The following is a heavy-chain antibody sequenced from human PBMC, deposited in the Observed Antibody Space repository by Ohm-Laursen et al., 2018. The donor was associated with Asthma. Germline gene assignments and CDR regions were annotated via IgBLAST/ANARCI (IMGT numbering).Heavy chain of an antibody. CDR3: ARSIGWYSLDL. Sequence: PGTLSLTCALSGGYIYNHWWSWVRQPPGKGLEWIAEISHSGAASFNPPLTSRVTISLDKSKTHFSLELTSVTAADTAVYYCARSIGWYSLDLWGQGTLVTVSS. CDR2: ISHSGAA. CDR1: GGYIYNHW. D-gene: IGHD6-19*01. V-gene: IGHV4-4*03. J-gene: IGHJ4*02.